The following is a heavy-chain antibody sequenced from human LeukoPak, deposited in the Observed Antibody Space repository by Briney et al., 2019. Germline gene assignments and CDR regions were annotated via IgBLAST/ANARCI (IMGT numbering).Heavy chain of an antibody. Sequence: PGGSLRLSCAASGFTFSSYGMHWVRQAPGKGLEWVAFIRCDGSNKYYADSVKGRFTISRDNSKNTLYLQMNSLRAEDTAVYYCAKAMGLRRSLEGDFDYWGQGTLVTVSS. CDR1: GFTFSSYG. CDR3: AKAMGLRRSLEGDFDY. CDR2: IRCDGSNK. D-gene: IGHD4-17*01. V-gene: IGHV3-30*02. J-gene: IGHJ4*02.